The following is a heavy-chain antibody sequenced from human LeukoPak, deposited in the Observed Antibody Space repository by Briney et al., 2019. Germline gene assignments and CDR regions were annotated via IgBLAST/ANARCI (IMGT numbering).Heavy chain of an antibody. CDR2: FDPEDGET. D-gene: IGHD3-10*01. CDR1: GYTLTELS. Sequence: EASVKVSCKVSGYTLTELSMHWVRQAPGKGLEWVGGFDPEDGETIYAQKFQGRVTMTEDTSTDTAYMELSSLRSEDTAVYYCATWAYYYGSGPRGYYFDYWGQGTLVTVSS. V-gene: IGHV1-24*01. J-gene: IGHJ4*02. CDR3: ATWAYYYGSGPRGYYFDY.